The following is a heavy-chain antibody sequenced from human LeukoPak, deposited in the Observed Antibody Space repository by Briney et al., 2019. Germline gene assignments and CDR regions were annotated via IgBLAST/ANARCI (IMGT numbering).Heavy chain of an antibody. D-gene: IGHD3-22*01. CDR3: ARGHSSGYYWALGHYYYYMDV. CDR1: GGSISSSSYY. CDR2: IYYSGST. J-gene: IGHJ6*03. V-gene: IGHV4-39*07. Sequence: PSETLSLTCTVSGGSISSSSYYWGWIRQPPGKGLEWIGSIYYSGSTYYNPSLKSRVTISVDTSKNQFSLKLSSVTAADTAVYYCARGHSSGYYWALGHYYYYMDVWGKGTTVTVSS.